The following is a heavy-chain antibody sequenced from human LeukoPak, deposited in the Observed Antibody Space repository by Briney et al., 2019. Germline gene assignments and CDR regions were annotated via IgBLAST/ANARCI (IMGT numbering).Heavy chain of an antibody. CDR1: GGSISSSSYY. Sequence: SETLSLTCTVSGGSISSSSYYWGWIRQPPGKGLEWIGSIYYSGSTYYNPSLKSRVTISVDTSKNQFSLKLSSVTAADTAVYYCARQGPYGDFDYWGQGTLVTVSS. CDR3: ARQGPYGDFDY. J-gene: IGHJ4*02. D-gene: IGHD4/OR15-4a*01. V-gene: IGHV4-39*01. CDR2: IYYSGST.